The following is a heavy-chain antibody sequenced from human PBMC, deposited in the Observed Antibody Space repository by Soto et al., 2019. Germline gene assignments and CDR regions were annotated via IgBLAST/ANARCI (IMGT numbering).Heavy chain of an antibody. Sequence: PGGALRLSCAASGFTFSSYAMSWVRQAPGKGLEWVSAISGSGGSTYYADSVKGRFTISRDNSKNTPYLQMNSLRAEDTAVYYCAKDTPTRYNWNDPNAFDIWGQGTMVTVSS. J-gene: IGHJ3*02. CDR2: ISGSGGST. CDR1: GFTFSSYA. V-gene: IGHV3-23*01. CDR3: AKDTPTRYNWNDPNAFDI. D-gene: IGHD1-20*01.